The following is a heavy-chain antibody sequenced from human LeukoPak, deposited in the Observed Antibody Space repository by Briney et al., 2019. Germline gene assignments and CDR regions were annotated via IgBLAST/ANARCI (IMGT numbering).Heavy chain of an antibody. CDR1: GFTFSSHW. CDR2: ISKDGSST. D-gene: IGHD3-10*01. J-gene: IGHJ4*02. V-gene: IGHV3-74*01. CDR3: ARDRYYGSVDY. Sequence: GGSLRLSCAASGFTFSSHWMHWVRQVPGKGLVWVSQISKDGSSTAYADSVRGRFTISRDNAGSTLYLQMNSLRAEDMAMYYCARDRYYGSVDYWGQGTLVTVSS.